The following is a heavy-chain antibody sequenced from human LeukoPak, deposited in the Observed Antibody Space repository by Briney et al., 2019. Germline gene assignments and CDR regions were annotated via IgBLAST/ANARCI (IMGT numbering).Heavy chain of an antibody. V-gene: IGHV3-23*01. CDR3: AKEYSSSWYYLDY. CDR1: GFTFSSYA. D-gene: IGHD6-13*01. Sequence: GGSLRLSCAASGFTFSSYAMSWLRQAPGKGLEWVSTISGSGGSTYYADSVKGRFTISRDNSKNTLYLQMNSLKVEDTAVYYCAKEYSSSWYYLDYWGQGTLVTVSS. J-gene: IGHJ4*02. CDR2: ISGSGGST.